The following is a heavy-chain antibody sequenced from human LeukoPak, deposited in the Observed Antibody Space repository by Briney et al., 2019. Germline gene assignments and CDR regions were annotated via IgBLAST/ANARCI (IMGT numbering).Heavy chain of an antibody. CDR3: ARVASDYDYVWGSYRANTLGY. J-gene: IGHJ4*02. CDR2: IYYSGST. Sequence: PSETLSPTCTVSGGSISSYYWSWIRQPPGKGLGWIGYIYYSGSTNYNPSLKSRVTISVDTSRNQFSLKLSSVTAADTAVYYCARVASDYDYVWGSYRANTLGYWGQGTLVTVSS. V-gene: IGHV4-59*08. CDR1: GGSISSYY. D-gene: IGHD3-16*02.